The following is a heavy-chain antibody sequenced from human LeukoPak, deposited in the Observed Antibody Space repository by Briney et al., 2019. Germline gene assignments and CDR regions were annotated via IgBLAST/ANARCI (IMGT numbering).Heavy chain of an antibody. CDR3: ARDLIIPAVAATYYYYGMDV. V-gene: IGHV1-2*04. D-gene: IGHD6-19*01. CDR2: INPNSGGT. J-gene: IGHJ6*02. Sequence: ASVTVSCKASGYTFTGYYMHWVRQAPGQGLEWIGWINPNSGGTNYAQKFQGWVTMTRDTSISTAYMELSRLRSDDTAVYYCARDLIIPAVAATYYYYGMDVWGQGTTVTVSS. CDR1: GYTFTGYY.